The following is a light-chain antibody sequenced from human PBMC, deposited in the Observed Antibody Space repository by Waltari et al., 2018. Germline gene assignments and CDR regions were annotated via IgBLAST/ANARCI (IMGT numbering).Light chain of an antibody. CDR3: CSYAGSSILI. CDR2: DVT. Sequence: QSALTQPASVSGSLGQSITIPCTVTSRDVGGYNYVSWYQQYPGKAPKFLIYDVTKRPSGVSNRFSGSKAGNTASLTISGLQAEDEADYYCCSYAGSSILIFGGGTKVTVL. CDR1: SRDVGGYNY. V-gene: IGLV2-23*02. J-gene: IGLJ2*01.